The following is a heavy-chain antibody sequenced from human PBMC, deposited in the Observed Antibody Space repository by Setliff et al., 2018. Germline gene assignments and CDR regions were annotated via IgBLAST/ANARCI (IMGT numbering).Heavy chain of an antibody. CDR1: GFTFSSSA. J-gene: IGHJ6*02. V-gene: IGHV3-23*01. D-gene: IGHD3-9*01. Sequence: LRLSCAASGFTFSSSAMAWVRQAPGKGLEWVSAISSTITSTYYADSVKGRFTISRDNSKNTLYLQMNSLRAEDTAVYYRAKHGAYNDFLTGYNFYYDMDVWGQGTTVTV. CDR2: ISSTITST. CDR3: AKHGAYNDFLTGYNFYYDMDV.